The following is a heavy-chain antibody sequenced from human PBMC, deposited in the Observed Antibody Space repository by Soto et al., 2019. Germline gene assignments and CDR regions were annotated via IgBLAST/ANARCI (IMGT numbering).Heavy chain of an antibody. V-gene: IGHV3-23*01. CDR2: INGSGGST. J-gene: IGHJ2*01. CDR3: ATDRPKLWYFAL. CDR1: GFTFSSYA. Sequence: EVQLLESGGGLVQPGGSLRLSCAGSGFTFSSYAMSWVRQAPGKGLEWDTAINGSGGSTYYADSVKGRFTISRDNSKSTLYLQMNTLGAEDTAVYHCATDRPKLWYFALWGRGTLVTVPS.